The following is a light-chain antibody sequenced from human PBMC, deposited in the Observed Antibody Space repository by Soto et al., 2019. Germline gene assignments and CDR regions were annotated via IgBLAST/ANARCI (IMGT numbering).Light chain of an antibody. Sequence: EIVLTQSPGTLSLSPGERATLSCRASQIVSSTYLAWFQQKPGQTPRLLIYSVSSRATGIPARFSASGSGTDFTLTISDVQPEDFALYYCHQRQSWPRTFGQGTKVDI. V-gene: IGKV3-20*01. CDR2: SVS. CDR1: QIVSSTY. CDR3: HQRQSWPRT. J-gene: IGKJ1*01.